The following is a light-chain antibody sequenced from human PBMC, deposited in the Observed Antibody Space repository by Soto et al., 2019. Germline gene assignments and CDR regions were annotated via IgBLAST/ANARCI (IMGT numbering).Light chain of an antibody. Sequence: QSALTQPPSVSAAPGQKVTISCSGSSSNIGNNYVSWYQQLPGTAPKLLIYENNKRPSGISDRFSGSKSGTSATLGITGLQTGDEADYYCGTWDSSLSAVVFGGGTKLTVL. CDR1: SSNIGNNY. CDR3: GTWDSSLSAVV. V-gene: IGLV1-51*02. J-gene: IGLJ2*01. CDR2: ENN.